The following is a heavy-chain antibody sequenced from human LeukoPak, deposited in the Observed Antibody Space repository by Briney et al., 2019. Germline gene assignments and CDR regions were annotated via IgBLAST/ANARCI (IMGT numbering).Heavy chain of an antibody. CDR3: ARELRAGYCTNGVCHTPFDY. J-gene: IGHJ4*02. D-gene: IGHD2-8*01. CDR2: IIPIFGTA. V-gene: IGHV1-69*13. CDR1: GYTFTSYG. Sequence: SVKVSCKASGYTFTSYGISWVRQAPGQGLEWMGGIIPIFGTANYAQKFQGRVTITADESTSIAYMELSSLRAEDTAVYYCARELRAGYCTNGVCHTPFDYWGQGTLVTVSS.